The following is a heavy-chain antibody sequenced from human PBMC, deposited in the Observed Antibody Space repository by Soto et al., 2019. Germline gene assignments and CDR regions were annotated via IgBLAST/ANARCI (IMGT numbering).Heavy chain of an antibody. CDR1: GFTFSSYG. CDR3: AAAVDYGDLPFDY. D-gene: IGHD4-17*01. J-gene: IGHJ4*02. V-gene: IGHV3-33*01. Sequence: LRLSCAASGFTFSSYGMHWVRQAPGKGLEWVAVIWYDGSNKYYADSVKGRFTISRDNSKNMLYLQMNSLRAEDTAVYYCAAAVDYGDLPFDYWGQGTLVTVSS. CDR2: IWYDGSNK.